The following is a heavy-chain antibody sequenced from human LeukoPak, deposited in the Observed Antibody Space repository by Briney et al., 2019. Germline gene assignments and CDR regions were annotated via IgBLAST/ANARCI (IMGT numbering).Heavy chain of an antibody. Sequence: SGGSLRLSCAASGFTFSNYAMSRVRQAPGKGLEWVSTISDRGDNTYYADSVKGRFTISRDNSDNTLYLQMDSLRVEDTAIHYCAKVPYSDYGSGRPPFMDVWGQGTTVAVSS. CDR2: ISDRGDNT. V-gene: IGHV3-23*01. J-gene: IGHJ6*02. D-gene: IGHD3-10*01. CDR3: AKVPYSDYGSGRPPFMDV. CDR1: GFTFSNYA.